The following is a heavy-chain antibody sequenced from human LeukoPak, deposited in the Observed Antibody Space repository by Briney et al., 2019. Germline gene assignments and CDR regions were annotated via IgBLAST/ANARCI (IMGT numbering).Heavy chain of an antibody. Sequence: PSETLSLTCTVSGGTIGSFYWSWVRQSAGKGLEWIGHIYPSGSTNYNPSLKSRVTMSVDTSKNQFSLKLTSVTAADTAVYYCARHYCTGGSCYRSDYWGQGTLVTVSS. CDR2: IYPSGST. J-gene: IGHJ4*02. CDR1: GGTIGSFY. D-gene: IGHD2-15*01. CDR3: ARHYCTGGSCYRSDY. V-gene: IGHV4-4*07.